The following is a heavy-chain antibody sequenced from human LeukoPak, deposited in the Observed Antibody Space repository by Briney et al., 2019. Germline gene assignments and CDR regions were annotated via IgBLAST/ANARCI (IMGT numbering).Heavy chain of an antibody. Sequence: SETLSLTCTVSGGSISSGAYYWSWIRQLPGKGLEWIGFIYYSGSTYYNPSLKSRVTISIDTSKNHFSLKLSSVTAADTAVYYCAGVRTTDMVKSNWFDPWGQGTLVTVSS. CDR3: AGVRTTDMVKSNWFDP. D-gene: IGHD5-18*01. CDR1: GGSISSGAYY. V-gene: IGHV4-31*03. J-gene: IGHJ5*02. CDR2: IYYSGST.